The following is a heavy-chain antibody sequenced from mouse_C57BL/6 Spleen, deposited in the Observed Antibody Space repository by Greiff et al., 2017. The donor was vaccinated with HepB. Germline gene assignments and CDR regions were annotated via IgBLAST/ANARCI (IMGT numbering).Heavy chain of an antibody. D-gene: IGHD2-4*01. Sequence: EVQGVESGGGLVKPGGSLKLSCAASGFTFSDYGMHWVRQAPEKGLEWVAYISSGSSTIYYADTVKGRFTISRDNAKNTLFLQMTSLRSEDTAMYYCARRSMITTRNYYAMDYWGQGTSVTVS. J-gene: IGHJ4*01. CDR2: ISSGSSTI. V-gene: IGHV5-17*01. CDR1: GFTFSDYG. CDR3: ARRSMITTRNYYAMDY.